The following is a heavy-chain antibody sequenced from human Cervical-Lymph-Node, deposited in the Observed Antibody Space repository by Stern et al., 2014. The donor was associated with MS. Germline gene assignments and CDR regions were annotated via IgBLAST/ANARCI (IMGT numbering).Heavy chain of an antibody. V-gene: IGHV3-30*03. CDR2: ATYDGSDQ. D-gene: IGHD3-10*01. Sequence: MQLVASGGGVVQPGKSLRLSCAASGFTFSDYGMHWVRQAPGKGLEWVALATYDGSDQYYADYVKGRFTVSRDNSKNTVLLQMNGLRPEDTAVYFCARDRGLTHYFYGMDVWGQGTTVTVSS. CDR1: GFTFSDYG. J-gene: IGHJ6*02. CDR3: ARDRGLTHYFYGMDV.